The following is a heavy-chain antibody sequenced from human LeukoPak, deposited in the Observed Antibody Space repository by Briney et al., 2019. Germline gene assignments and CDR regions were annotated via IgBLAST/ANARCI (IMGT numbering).Heavy chain of an antibody. CDR2: INPSGGST. Sequence: GSSVKVSCKASGGTFSSYAISWVRQAPGQGLEWMGIINPSGGSTSYAQKVQGRVTMTRDTSTSTVYMELSSLRSEDTAVYYCASVSTVTKLFDYWGQGTLVTVSS. V-gene: IGHV1-46*01. CDR1: GGTFSSYA. J-gene: IGHJ4*02. CDR3: ASVSTVTKLFDY. D-gene: IGHD4-17*01.